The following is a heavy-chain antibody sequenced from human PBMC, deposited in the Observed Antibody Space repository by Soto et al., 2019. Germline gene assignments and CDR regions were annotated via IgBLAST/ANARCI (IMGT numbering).Heavy chain of an antibody. D-gene: IGHD6-19*01. J-gene: IGHJ6*02. CDR3: ASSPVTGIYYAMDV. V-gene: IGHV3-7*03. Sequence: GGSLRLSCAASGFTFGSYWMSWVRQAPGKGLEWLATIKWDASEKKYVDSVKGRFTMSRDNAKNSLYLQMDSLRAADTAVYYCASSPVTGIYYAMDVWGQGTTVTVSS. CDR2: IKWDASEK. CDR1: GFTFGSYW.